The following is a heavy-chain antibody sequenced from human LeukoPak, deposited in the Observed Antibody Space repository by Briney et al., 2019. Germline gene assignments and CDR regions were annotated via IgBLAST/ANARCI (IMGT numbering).Heavy chain of an antibody. CDR3: ASRDCSGGSCYWGTDY. D-gene: IGHD2-15*01. V-gene: IGHV4-34*01. J-gene: IGHJ4*02. CDR1: GGSFSGYY. Sequence: SETLSLTCAVYGGSFSGYYWSWIRQPPGKGLEWIGEINHSGSTNYNPSLKSRVTISVDTSKNQFSLKLSSVTAADTAVYYCASRDCSGGSCYWGTDYWGQGTLVTVSS. CDR2: INHSGST.